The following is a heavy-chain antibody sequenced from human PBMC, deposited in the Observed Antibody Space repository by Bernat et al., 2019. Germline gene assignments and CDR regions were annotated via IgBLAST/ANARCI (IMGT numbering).Heavy chain of an antibody. V-gene: IGHV3-23*01. Sequence: EVQLLESGGGLVQPGGSLRLSCVASGFTFSNYAMSWVRQAPGKGLEWVSTISGSGDSTYYADSVKGRFTISRDNSKNTLFLQMNSLRAEDTALYYCAKDRRVVTGVGRQNFDHWGQGSLVTVSS. CDR3: AKDRRVVTGVGRQNFDH. D-gene: IGHD2-21*02. CDR1: GFTFSNYA. CDR2: ISGSGDST. J-gene: IGHJ4*02.